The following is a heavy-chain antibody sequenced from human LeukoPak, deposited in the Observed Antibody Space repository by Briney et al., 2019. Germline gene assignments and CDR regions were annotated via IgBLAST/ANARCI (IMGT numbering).Heavy chain of an antibody. Sequence: GASVKVSCKASGYTFTSFAMHWVRQAPGQRLEWMGWINAGNGNTKYSQKLQGRVTITRDTSASTAYMELSSPRSDDTAVYYCARDSELGYYYYYMDVWGKGTTVTVSS. CDR2: INAGNGNT. CDR1: GYTFTSFA. J-gene: IGHJ6*03. V-gene: IGHV1-3*01. CDR3: ARDSELGYYYYYMDV. D-gene: IGHD7-27*01.